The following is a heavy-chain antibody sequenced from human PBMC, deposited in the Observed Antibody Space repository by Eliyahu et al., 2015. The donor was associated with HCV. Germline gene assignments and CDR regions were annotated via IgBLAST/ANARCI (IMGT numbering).Heavy chain of an antibody. CDR2: IYYSGST. Sequence: IRQPPGKGLEWIGSIYYSGSTYYNPSLKSRVTISVDTSKNQFSLKLSSVTAADTAVYYCARLVVGSGSSFDYWGQGTLVTVSS. V-gene: IGHV4-39*01. D-gene: IGHD3-10*01. CDR3: ARLVVGSGSSFDY. J-gene: IGHJ4*02.